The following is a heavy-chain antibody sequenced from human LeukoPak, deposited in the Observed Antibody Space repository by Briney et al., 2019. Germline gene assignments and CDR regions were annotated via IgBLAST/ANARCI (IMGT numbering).Heavy chain of an antibody. CDR1: GGSISSSSYY. J-gene: IGHJ4*02. CDR3: ASSENSHYFDY. V-gene: IGHV4-39*01. Sequence: PSETLSLTCTVSGGSISSSSYYWGWIRQPPGKGLEWIGSMYYSGRTYNNMSLKSRVTISVDTSKNQFSLNLSSVTAADTAVYYCASSENSHYFDYWGQGTLVTVSS. D-gene: IGHD4-23*01. CDR2: MYYSGRT.